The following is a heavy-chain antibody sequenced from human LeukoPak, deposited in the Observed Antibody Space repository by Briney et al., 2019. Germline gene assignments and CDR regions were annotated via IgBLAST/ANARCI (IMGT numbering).Heavy chain of an antibody. D-gene: IGHD4/OR15-4a*01. J-gene: IGHJ5*02. Sequence: SETLSLTCTVSGGSISSSTSYWSWIRQTPGKGLEWIGGVNYGGSTHYNPSLKSRVTISLDTSKSQFSLKLGSVIAADTAVYYCVDYSPSSGCFDPWGQGTLVTISS. V-gene: IGHV4-39*07. CDR1: GGSISSSTSY. CDR2: VNYGGST. CDR3: VDYSPSSGCFDP.